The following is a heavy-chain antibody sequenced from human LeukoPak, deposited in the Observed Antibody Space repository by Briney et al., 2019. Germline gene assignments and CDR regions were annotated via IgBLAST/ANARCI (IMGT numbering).Heavy chain of an antibody. Sequence: SETLSLTCAVYGGSFSGYYWSWIRQPPGKGLEWIGEINHSGSTNYNPSLKSRVTISVDTSKNQFSLKLSSVTAADTAVYYCARYSWNYFDCWGQGTLVTVSS. CDR1: GGSFSGYY. J-gene: IGHJ4*02. D-gene: IGHD1-1*01. CDR2: INHSGST. V-gene: IGHV4-34*01. CDR3: ARYSWNYFDC.